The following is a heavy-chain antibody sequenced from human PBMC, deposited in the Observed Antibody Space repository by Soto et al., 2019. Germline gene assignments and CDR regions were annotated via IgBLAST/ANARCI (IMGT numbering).Heavy chain of an antibody. J-gene: IGHJ5*02. V-gene: IGHV3-33*01. CDR3: ARDVFHP. CDR2: IWYDGNKK. Sequence: QVQLVESGGGVVQPGRSLRLSCAASGFTFSSYGMHWVRQAPGKGLEWVAFIWYDGNKKDYEDSVKGRFTISRDNPKKMLYLQMNSLRAEDTAVYYCARDVFHPWGQGTLVTVSS. CDR1: GFTFSSYG.